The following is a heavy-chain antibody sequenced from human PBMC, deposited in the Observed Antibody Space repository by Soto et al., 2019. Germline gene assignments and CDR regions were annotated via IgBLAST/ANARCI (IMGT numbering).Heavy chain of an antibody. Sequence: EVQLVESGGGLVKPGGSLRLSCAASGFTFSSYSMNWVRQAPGKGLEWVSSISSSSSYIYYSDSVKGRFTISRYNAKNSLYLQMNRLSAEDTAVYYCAIVGGEHGSSYARGSVYYYGMDVGGQGTTVTVSS. D-gene: IGHD6-6*01. CDR3: AIVGGEHGSSYARGSVYYYGMDV. J-gene: IGHJ6*02. V-gene: IGHV3-21*01. CDR1: GFTFSSYS. CDR2: ISSSSSYI.